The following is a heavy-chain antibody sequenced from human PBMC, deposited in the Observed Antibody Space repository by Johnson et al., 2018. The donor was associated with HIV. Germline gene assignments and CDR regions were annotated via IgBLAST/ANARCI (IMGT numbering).Heavy chain of an antibody. CDR1: RFTFSSYA. CDR2: ISSGGSTK. D-gene: IGHD3-22*01. Sequence: QLHLVESGGGVVQPGRSLRLSCPASRFTFSSYAMHWVRQAPGKGLEWISYISSGGSTKYYADSVKGRFTISRDNSKNTLYLQMNSLRAEDTAVYYCARVGVDYYDRGATYQNAFDIWGQGTMVTVSS. CDR3: ARVGVDYYDRGATYQNAFDI. J-gene: IGHJ3*02. V-gene: IGHV3-30*14.